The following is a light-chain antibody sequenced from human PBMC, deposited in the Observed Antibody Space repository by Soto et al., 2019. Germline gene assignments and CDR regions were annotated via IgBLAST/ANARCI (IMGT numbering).Light chain of an antibody. Sequence: EIVLTQSPGTLTLSPGERATLSCRASQSVSSSYLAWYQQKPGQAPRLLIYGASSRPTGIPDRFSGSGHGKDFTLTISRLEPEDFAVYYCQQYGSSPCTFGQETKVEI. J-gene: IGKJ1*01. CDR1: QSVSSSY. V-gene: IGKV3-20*01. CDR2: GAS. CDR3: QQYGSSPCT.